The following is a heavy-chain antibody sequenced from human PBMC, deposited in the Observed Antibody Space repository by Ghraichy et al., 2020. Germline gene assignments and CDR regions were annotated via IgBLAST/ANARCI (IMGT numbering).Heavy chain of an antibody. CDR3: ARDGASDYDFWSGYYRTDAFDI. D-gene: IGHD3-3*01. V-gene: IGHV3-21*01. CDR2: ISSSSSYI. Sequence: GGSLRLSCAASGFTFSSYGMNWVRQAPGKGLEWVSSISSSSSYIYYADSVKGRFTISRDNAKNSLYLQMNSLRAEDTAVYYCARDGASDYDFWSGYYRTDAFDIWGQGTMVTVSS. J-gene: IGHJ3*02. CDR1: GFTFSSYG.